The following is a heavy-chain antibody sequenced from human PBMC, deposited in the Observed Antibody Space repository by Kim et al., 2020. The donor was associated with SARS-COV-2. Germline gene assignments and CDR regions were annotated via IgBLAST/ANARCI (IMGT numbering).Heavy chain of an antibody. CDR2: INPSGGST. D-gene: IGHD2-21*02. J-gene: IGHJ4*02. CDR3: ARNIFCGGDCYYSGDY. CDR1: GYTFTSYY. V-gene: IGHV1-46*01. Sequence: ASVKVSCKASGYTFTSYYMHWVRQAPGQGLEWMGIINPSGGSTSYAQKFQGRVTMTRDTSTSTDYMELSSLRSEDTAVYYCARNIFCGGDCYYSGDYWGQGTLVTVSS.